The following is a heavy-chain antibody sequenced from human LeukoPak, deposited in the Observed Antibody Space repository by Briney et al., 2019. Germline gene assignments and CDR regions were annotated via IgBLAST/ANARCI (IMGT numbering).Heavy chain of an antibody. Sequence: ASVKVSCEAPGGTFSSYAISWVRLAPGQGLEWMGGIIPIFGTANYAQKFQGRVTITTDESTSTAYMELSSLRSEDTAVYYCARARDIVVVPAAPWDWFDPWGQGTLVTVSS. CDR3: ARARDIVVVPAAPWDWFDP. J-gene: IGHJ5*02. CDR2: IIPIFGTA. CDR1: GGTFSSYA. D-gene: IGHD2-2*01. V-gene: IGHV1-69*05.